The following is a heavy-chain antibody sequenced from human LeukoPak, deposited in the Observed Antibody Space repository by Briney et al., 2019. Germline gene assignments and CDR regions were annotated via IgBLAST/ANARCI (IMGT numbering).Heavy chain of an antibody. J-gene: IGHJ4*02. V-gene: IGHV5-51*01. CDR2: TYPGDSDT. D-gene: IGHD3-10*01. CDR1: GYSFTSYW. Sequence: GESLKISCKGSGYSFTSYWIGWVRQMPGKGLEWMGITYPGDSDTRYSPSFQGQVTISADKSISTAYLQRSSLKASDTAMYYCARLYTGGYGSGSYSNGDPIADYWGQGTLVTVSS. CDR3: ARLYTGGYGSGSYSNGDPIADY.